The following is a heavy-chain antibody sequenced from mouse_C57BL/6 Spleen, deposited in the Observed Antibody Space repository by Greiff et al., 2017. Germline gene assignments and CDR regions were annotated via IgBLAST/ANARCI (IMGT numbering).Heavy chain of an antibody. Sequence: EVQLVESGGGLVQPGGSLSLSCAASGFTFTDYYMSWVRQPPGKALEWLGFIRNKANGYTTEYSASVKGRFTISRDNSQSILYLQMNALRAEDSATYYCARYGTRYAMDYWGQGTSVTVSS. J-gene: IGHJ4*01. V-gene: IGHV7-3*01. CDR1: GFTFTDYY. D-gene: IGHD3-3*01. CDR3: ARYGTRYAMDY. CDR2: IRNKANGYTT.